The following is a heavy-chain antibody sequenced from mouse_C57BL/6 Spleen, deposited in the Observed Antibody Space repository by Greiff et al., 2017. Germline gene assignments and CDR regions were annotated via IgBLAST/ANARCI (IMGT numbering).Heavy chain of an antibody. CDR3: ARPLGRDYAMDY. D-gene: IGHD4-1*01. CDR2: ISSGSSTI. Sequence: DVKLVESGGGLVKPGGSLKLSCAASGFTFSDYGMHWVRQAPEKGLEWVAYISSGSSTIYYADTVKGRFTISRDNAKNTLFLQMTSLRSEDTAMYYCARPLGRDYAMDYWGQGTSVTVSS. V-gene: IGHV5-17*01. J-gene: IGHJ4*01. CDR1: GFTFSDYG.